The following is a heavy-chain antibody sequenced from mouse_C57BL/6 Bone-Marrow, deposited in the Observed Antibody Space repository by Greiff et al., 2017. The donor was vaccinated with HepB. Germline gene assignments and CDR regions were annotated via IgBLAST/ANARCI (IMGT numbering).Heavy chain of an antibody. D-gene: IGHD1-1*01. J-gene: IGHJ4*01. Sequence: QVQLQQSGAELARPGASVKLSCKASGYTFTSYGISWVKQRTGQGLEWIGEIYPRSGNTYYNEKFKGKATLTADKSSSTAYMELRSLTSEVSAVYFCARFTVRYYAMDYWGQGTSVTVSS. V-gene: IGHV1-81*01. CDR2: IYPRSGNT. CDR1: GYTFTSYG. CDR3: ARFTVRYYAMDY.